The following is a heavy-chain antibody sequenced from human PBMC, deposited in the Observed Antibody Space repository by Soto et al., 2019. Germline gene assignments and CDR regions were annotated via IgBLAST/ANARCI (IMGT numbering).Heavy chain of an antibody. V-gene: IGHV6-1*01. Sequence: SQTLSLTCAISGDSVSSNSAAWNWIRQSPSRGLEWLGRTYYRSKWYNDYAVSVKGRITVNPDTSKNQFSLQLDSVTPEDTAVYYCTRMSWNTVPAWGQGTLVTVSS. J-gene: IGHJ5*02. CDR1: GDSVSSNSAA. D-gene: IGHD4-17*01. CDR2: TYYRSKWYN. CDR3: TRMSWNTVPA.